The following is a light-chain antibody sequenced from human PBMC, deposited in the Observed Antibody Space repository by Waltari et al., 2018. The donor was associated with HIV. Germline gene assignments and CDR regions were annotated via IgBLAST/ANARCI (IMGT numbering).Light chain of an antibody. CDR3: QQRGTWPPVT. Sequence: EIVLPQSPATLSVSPGERAILSCRASQSVSRHLAWYQQKSGQAPRLLIYETSTRAAGTPGRFNGSGSGTDFALTITDVEPADVAVYYCQQRGTWPPVTFGGGTRVEI. V-gene: IGKV3-11*01. CDR2: ETS. CDR1: QSVSRH. J-gene: IGKJ4*01.